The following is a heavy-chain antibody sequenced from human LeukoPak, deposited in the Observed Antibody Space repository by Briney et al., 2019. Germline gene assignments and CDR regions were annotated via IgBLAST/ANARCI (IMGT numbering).Heavy chain of an antibody. Sequence: GESLRISCKTSGYTFTIYWLAWVRQMPGKGLEWVGIFNPRDSSTRYSPSFQGQVTFSADSSVSTAYLQWSSLRASDTAIYYCARHYGSAWFAHWGQGTQVTVSS. J-gene: IGHJ5*02. CDR1: GYTFTIYW. CDR3: ARHYGSAWFAH. V-gene: IGHV5-51*01. D-gene: IGHD6-25*01. CDR2: FNPRDSST.